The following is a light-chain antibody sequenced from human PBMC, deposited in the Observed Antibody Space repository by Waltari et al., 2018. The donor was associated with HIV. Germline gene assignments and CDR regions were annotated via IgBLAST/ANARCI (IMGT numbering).Light chain of an antibody. J-gene: IGLJ3*02. Sequence: QSALTQPASVSGSPGQLITISCTGTSSDVGGYNYVSWYQQHPGKAPKLMIYDVSNRPSGVSYRFSGSKSGNTASLTISGLQAEDEADYYCSSYTTSSTWVFGGGTKLTVL. CDR2: DVS. CDR1: SSDVGGYNY. V-gene: IGLV2-14*01. CDR3: SSYTTSSTWV.